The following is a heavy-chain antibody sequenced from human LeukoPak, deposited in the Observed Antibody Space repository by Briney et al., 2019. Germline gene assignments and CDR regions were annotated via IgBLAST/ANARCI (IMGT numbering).Heavy chain of an antibody. CDR3: AKDRTSYYCSSTNCYLDY. D-gene: IGHD2-2*01. V-gene: IGHV4-38-2*02. Sequence: PSETLSLTCTVSGHSISSGYYWGWIRQPPGKGLGWIGSIYHSGSTYYNPSLNGRVTISVDTSKNQFSLKLSSVTAADTAVYYCAKDRTSYYCSSTNCYLDYWGQGTLVTVSS. CDR2: IYHSGST. CDR1: GHSISSGYY. J-gene: IGHJ4*02.